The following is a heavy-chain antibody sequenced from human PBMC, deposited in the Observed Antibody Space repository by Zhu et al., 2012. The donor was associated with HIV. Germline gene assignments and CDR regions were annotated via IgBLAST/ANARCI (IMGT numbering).Heavy chain of an antibody. D-gene: IGHD1-14*01. V-gene: IGHV4-4*09. CDR2: IYTSGST. Sequence: QVQLQGSGPGLVKPSETLSLTCTVSGGSISSYYWSWIRQPPGKGLEWIGYIYTSGSTNYNPSLKSRVTISVDTSKNQFSLKLSSVTAADTAVYYCARGSGGAPYYFDYWGQGTLVTVSS. CDR1: GGSISSYY. J-gene: IGHJ4*02. CDR3: ARGSGGAPYYFDY.